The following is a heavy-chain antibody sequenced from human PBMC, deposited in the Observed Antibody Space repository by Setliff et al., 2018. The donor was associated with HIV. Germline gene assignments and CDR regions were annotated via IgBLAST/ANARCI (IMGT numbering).Heavy chain of an antibody. J-gene: IGHJ3*02. V-gene: IGHV3-43*01. CDR3: ARDNYYFDNSGYPVDAFDI. D-gene: IGHD3-22*01. Sequence: SGGSLRLSCAASGFTFDDYTMHWVRQAPGKAPEWVSLISWDGYNTYYADSVKGRFTISRDNAKNSLYLQMNSLRVEDTAVYYCARDNYYFDNSGYPVDAFDIWGQGTMVTVSS. CDR2: ISWDGYNT. CDR1: GFTFDDYT.